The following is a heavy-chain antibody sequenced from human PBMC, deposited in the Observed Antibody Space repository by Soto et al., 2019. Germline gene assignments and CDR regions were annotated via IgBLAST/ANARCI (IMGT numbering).Heavy chain of an antibody. D-gene: IGHD3-3*01. CDR2: ILYDGTNK. V-gene: IGHV3-30*18. J-gene: IGHJ4*02. Sequence: GGSLRLSCTASGFTFSSHGMHWVRQAPGKGLEWVAGILYDGTNKYYADSVKGRFAISRDNSKNTLYLQMNSLRAEDTAVYRWAKRKGQNYDFWSCYYFDNWGQGTLVTVSS. CDR3: AKRKGQNYDFWSCYYFDN. CDR1: GFTFSSHG.